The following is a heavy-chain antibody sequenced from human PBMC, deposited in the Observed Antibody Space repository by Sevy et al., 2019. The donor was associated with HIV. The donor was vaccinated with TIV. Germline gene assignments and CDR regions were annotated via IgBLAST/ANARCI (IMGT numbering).Heavy chain of an antibody. CDR3: ARTPCSGGSCHSYGMDV. CDR2: IIPIFGTA. Sequence: ASAKVSCKASGGTFSSYAISWVRQAPGQGLEWMGGIIPIFGTANYAQKFQGRVTITADESTSTAYMELSSLRSEDTAVYYCARTPCSGGSCHSYGMDVWGQGTTVTVSS. V-gene: IGHV1-69*13. D-gene: IGHD2-15*01. CDR1: GGTFSSYA. J-gene: IGHJ6*02.